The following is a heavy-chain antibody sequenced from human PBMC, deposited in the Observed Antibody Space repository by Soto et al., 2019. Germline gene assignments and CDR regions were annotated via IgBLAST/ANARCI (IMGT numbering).Heavy chain of an antibody. CDR2: TYYTGNT. CDR1: GEPIXSHY. D-gene: IGHD2-2*01. V-gene: IGHV4-59*08. J-gene: IGHJ5*02. Sequence: TSETLSLTCTFSGEPIXSHYWSLIRQPPGKGLEWIGYTYYTGNTHYNPSLESRVSVLIDRSKNQVSLKLSSVTAADTAVYYCARHEGPSSTTWFDTWGQGSLVTVSS. CDR3: ARHEGPSSTTWFDT.